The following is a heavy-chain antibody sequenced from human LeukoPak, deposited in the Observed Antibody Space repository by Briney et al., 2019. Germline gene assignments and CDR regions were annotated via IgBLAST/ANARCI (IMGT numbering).Heavy chain of an antibody. J-gene: IGHJ4*02. CDR2: ISYDGSNK. CDR3: ASGQWRGFDY. V-gene: IGHV3-30*03. CDR1: GFTFSSYG. Sequence: GGSLRLSCAASGFTFSSYGMHWVRQAPGKGLGWVAVISYDGSNKYYADSVKGRFTISRDNSKNTLYLQMNSLRAEDTAVYYCASGQWRGFDYWGQGTLVTVSS. D-gene: IGHD6-19*01.